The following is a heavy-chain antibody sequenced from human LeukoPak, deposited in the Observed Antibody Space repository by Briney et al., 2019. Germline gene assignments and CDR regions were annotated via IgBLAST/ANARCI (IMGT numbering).Heavy chain of an antibody. CDR2: INPNSGGT. D-gene: IGHD6-13*01. J-gene: IGHJ3*02. CDR1: GYTFTSYD. Sequence: GASVKVSCKASGYTFTSYDINWVRQAPGQGLEWTGWINPNSGGTKYAQKFQGRVTMTRDTSISTAYMEVSRLRSDDTAVYYCARIPSMGIAAAGTEAFDIWGQGTMVTVSS. V-gene: IGHV1-2*02. CDR3: ARIPSMGIAAAGTEAFDI.